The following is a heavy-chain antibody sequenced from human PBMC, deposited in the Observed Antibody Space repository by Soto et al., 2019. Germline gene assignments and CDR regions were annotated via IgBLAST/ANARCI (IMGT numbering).Heavy chain of an antibody. Sequence: ASVKVSCKASGYTFTSYAMHWVRQAPGQRLEWMGWIDAGNGNTKYSQKFQGRVTITRDTSASTAYMELSSLRSEDTAVYYCASPGFGHYYDSYYYYGMDFWGQGTTVTVSS. CDR1: GYTFTSYA. CDR2: IDAGNGNT. CDR3: ASPGFGHYYDSYYYYGMDF. D-gene: IGHD3-22*01. V-gene: IGHV1-3*01. J-gene: IGHJ6*02.